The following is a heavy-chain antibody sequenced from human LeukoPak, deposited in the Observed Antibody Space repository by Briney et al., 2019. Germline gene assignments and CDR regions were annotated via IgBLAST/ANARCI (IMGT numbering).Heavy chain of an antibody. CDR3: ARGALTVKGYYFDY. V-gene: IGHV4-34*01. D-gene: IGHD4-11*01. CDR2: INHSGST. CDR1: GGSFSGYY. Sequence: SETLSLTCAVYGGSFSGYYWSWIRQPPGEGLEWIGEINHSGSTNYNPSLKSRVTISVDTSKNQFYLKLSSVTAADTAVYYCARGALTVKGYYFDYWGQGTLVTVSS. J-gene: IGHJ4*02.